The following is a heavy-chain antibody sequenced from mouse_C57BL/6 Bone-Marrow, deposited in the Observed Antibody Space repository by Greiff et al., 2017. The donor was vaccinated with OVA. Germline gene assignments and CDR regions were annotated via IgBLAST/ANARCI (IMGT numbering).Heavy chain of an antibody. CDR1: GYTFTSYW. V-gene: IGHV1-61*01. CDR3: ALREAHVYFDV. J-gene: IGHJ1*03. CDR2: IYPSDSET. Sequence: QVQLQQPGAELVRPGSSVKLSCKASGYTFTSYWMDWVKQRPGQGLEWIGNIYPSDSETHYNQKFKDKATLTVDKSSSTAYMQLSSLTSEDSAVSYCALREAHVYFDVWGTGTTVTVSS.